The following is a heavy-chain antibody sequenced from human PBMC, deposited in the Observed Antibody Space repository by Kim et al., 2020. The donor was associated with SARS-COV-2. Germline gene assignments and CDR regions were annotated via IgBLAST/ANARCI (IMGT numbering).Heavy chain of an antibody. CDR1: GYTFTSYY. D-gene: IGHD1-26*01. CDR3: ARGQGVGELLRLKRRAFDI. J-gene: IGHJ3*02. CDR2: INPSGGST. Sequence: ASVKVSCKASGYTFTSYYMHWVRQAPGQGLEWMGIINPSGGSTSYAQKFQGRVTMTRDTSTSTVYMELSSLRSEDTAVYYCARGQGVGELLRLKRRAFDIWGQGTMVTVSS. V-gene: IGHV1-46*01.